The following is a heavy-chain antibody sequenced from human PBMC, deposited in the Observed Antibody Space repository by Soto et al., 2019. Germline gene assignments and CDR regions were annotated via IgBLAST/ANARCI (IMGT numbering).Heavy chain of an antibody. CDR3: ARDRIMITFGGVIVSDGSAFDI. CDR1: GYTFTSYG. J-gene: IGHJ3*02. D-gene: IGHD3-16*02. Sequence: ASVKVSCKASGYTFTSYGISWVRQAPGQGLEWMGWISAYNGNTNYAQKFQGWVTMTRDTSISTAYMELSRLRSDDTAVYYCARDRIMITFGGVIVSDGSAFDIWGQGTMVTVSS. CDR2: ISAYNGNT. V-gene: IGHV1-18*01.